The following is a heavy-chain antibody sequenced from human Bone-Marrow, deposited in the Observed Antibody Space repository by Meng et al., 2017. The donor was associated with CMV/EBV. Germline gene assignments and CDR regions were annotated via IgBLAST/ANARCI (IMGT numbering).Heavy chain of an antibody. D-gene: IGHD2-2*02. V-gene: IGHV3-48*03. Sequence: GGSLRLSCAASGFTFSSYEMNWVRQAPGKGLEWISYISSGGSTTYYADSVKGRFTISRDNAKNSLYLQMNSLRAEDTAVYYCARDQELQYQLLYFYYGMDVWGQGTTVTVSS. CDR3: ARDQELQYQLLYFYYGMDV. CDR2: ISSGGSTT. CDR1: GFTFSSYE. J-gene: IGHJ6*02.